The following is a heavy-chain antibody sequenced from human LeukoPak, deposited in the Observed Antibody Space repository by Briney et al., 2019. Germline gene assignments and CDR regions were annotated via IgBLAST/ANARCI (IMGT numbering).Heavy chain of an antibody. D-gene: IGHD3-10*01. J-gene: IGHJ4*02. Sequence: PGGILRLSCAASGLTFSSYGMSWVRQAPGKGLEWVSGISGSGGATYYADSVKGRFTVSRDDPHNTLYLQMNSVRAEDTAVYFCARGGVDHYGSGTYYLMYYFDHWGQGALVTVSS. CDR2: ISGSGGAT. V-gene: IGHV3-23*01. CDR3: ARGGVDHYGSGTYYLMYYFDH. CDR1: GLTFSSYG.